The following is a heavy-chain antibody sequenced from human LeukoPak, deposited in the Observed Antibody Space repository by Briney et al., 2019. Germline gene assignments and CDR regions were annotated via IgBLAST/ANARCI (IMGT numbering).Heavy chain of an antibody. CDR3: TTRGDSSGYYYVDAFDI. V-gene: IGHV3-15*01. Sequence: GGSLRLSCAASGFTFSNAWMSWVRQAPGKGLEWVGRIKSKTDGGTTDYAAPVKGRFTISRDDSKNTLYLQMNSLKTEDTAVYYCTTRGDSSGYYYVDAFDIWGQGTMVTVSS. J-gene: IGHJ3*02. D-gene: IGHD3-22*01. CDR2: IKSKTDGGTT. CDR1: GFTFSNAW.